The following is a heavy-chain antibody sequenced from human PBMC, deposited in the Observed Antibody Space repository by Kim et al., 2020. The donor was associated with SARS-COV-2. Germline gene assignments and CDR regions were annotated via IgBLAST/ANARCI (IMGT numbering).Heavy chain of an antibody. CDR2: TYYRSKWYN. V-gene: IGHV6-1*01. J-gene: IGHJ6*02. D-gene: IGHD3-16*02. Sequence: SQTLSLTCAISGDRVSSNSAAWNWIRQSPSRGLEWLGRTYYRSKWYNDYAVSVKSRITINPDTSKNQFSLQLNSVTPEDTAVYYCARVRDGGLLRLGELSLLFYCGMDVWGQETTVTAS. CDR3: ARVRDGGLLRLGELSLLFYCGMDV. CDR1: GDRVSSNSAA.